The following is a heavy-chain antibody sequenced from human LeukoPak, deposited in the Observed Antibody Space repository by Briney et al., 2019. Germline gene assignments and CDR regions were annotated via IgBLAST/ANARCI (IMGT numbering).Heavy chain of an antibody. CDR2: FDPEDGET. CDR1: GYTLSELS. Sequence: ASVKVCCKVSGYTLSELSMHWVRQAPGKGLEWMGGFDPEDGETIYAQKFQGRVTMTEDTSTDTAYVELSSLRSEDTAVYYCATDLAVAGRGLPYWGQGTLVTVSS. V-gene: IGHV1-24*01. CDR3: ATDLAVAGRGLPY. J-gene: IGHJ4*02. D-gene: IGHD6-19*01.